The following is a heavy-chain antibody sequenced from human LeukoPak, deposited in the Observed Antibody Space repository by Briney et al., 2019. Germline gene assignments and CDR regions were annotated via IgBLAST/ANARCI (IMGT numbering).Heavy chain of an antibody. J-gene: IGHJ6*03. CDR1: GFTFSSYS. CDR2: ISSSSSTI. Sequence: GGSLRLSCAASGFTFSSYSMNWVRQAPGKGLEWVSYISSSSSTIYYADSVKGRFTISRDNSKNTLYLQMNSLRAEDTAVYYCAKGYGWEASYYYYYMDVWGKGTTVTISS. D-gene: IGHD1-26*01. CDR3: AKGYGWEASYYYYYMDV. V-gene: IGHV3-48*01.